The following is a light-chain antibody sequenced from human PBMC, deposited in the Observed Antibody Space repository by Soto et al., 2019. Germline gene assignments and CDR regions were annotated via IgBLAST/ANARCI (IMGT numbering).Light chain of an antibody. V-gene: IGLV1-40*01. J-gene: IGLJ2*01. CDR2: ANN. CDR1: NSNIGAGYD. Sequence: QSVLTQPPSVSGAPGQRVTISCTGSNSNIGAGYDVHWYQHLPGTAPKLLIYANNNRPSGVPDRFSGSKSVTSASLAITGLQAEDEADYYCQSYDSRRSGAVVFGGGTKLTVL. CDR3: QSYDSRRSGAVV.